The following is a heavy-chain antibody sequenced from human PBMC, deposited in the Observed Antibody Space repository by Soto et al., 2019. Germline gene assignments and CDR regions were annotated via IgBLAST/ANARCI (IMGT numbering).Heavy chain of an antibody. D-gene: IGHD2-2*01. CDR2: IIPMFGPA. CDR3: ARGSIPAASYFDS. Sequence: QVQLVQSGAEVKKPGSSVKVSCQASGGTFRTHAISWVRQAPGQGLEWMGGIIPMFGPANYAPKFQGTVTITADESTNTAYMELRSLRSEDTAVYYCARGSIPAASYFDSWGQGTPVTVSS. J-gene: IGHJ4*02. CDR1: GGTFRTHA. V-gene: IGHV1-69*01.